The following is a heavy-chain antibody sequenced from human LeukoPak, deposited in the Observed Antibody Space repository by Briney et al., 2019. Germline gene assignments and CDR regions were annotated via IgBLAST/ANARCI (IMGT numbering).Heavy chain of an antibody. J-gene: IGHJ4*02. D-gene: IGHD5-18*01. CDR3: ASHTAMGPYYFDY. V-gene: IGHV1-2*02. Sequence: ASVKVSCKASGYTFSGYYMHWVRQAPGQGLEWMGWINPNSGGTNYAQKFQGRVTMTRDTSISTAYMELSRLRSDDTAVYYCASHTAMGPYYFDYWGQGTLVTVSS. CDR2: INPNSGGT. CDR1: GYTFSGYY.